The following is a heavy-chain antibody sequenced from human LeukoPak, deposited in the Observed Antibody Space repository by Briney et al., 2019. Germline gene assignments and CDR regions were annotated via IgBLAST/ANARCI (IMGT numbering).Heavy chain of an antibody. CDR1: GFTFSSYW. J-gene: IGHJ4*02. CDR2: ISGSGDNT. D-gene: IGHD3-22*01. CDR3: AKGSYYDSSGSFYFDY. V-gene: IGHV3-23*01. Sequence: GGSLRLSCAASGFTFSSYWMTWVRQAPGKGLEWVSGISGSGDNTYYADSVKGRFTISRDNSKNTLYVQVNSLGTEDTAAYYCAKGSYYDSSGSFYFDYWGQGTLVTVSS.